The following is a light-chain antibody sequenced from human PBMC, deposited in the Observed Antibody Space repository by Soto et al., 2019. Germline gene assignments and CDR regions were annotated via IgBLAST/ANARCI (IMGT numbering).Light chain of an antibody. Sequence: DIQMTQSPSSLSASVGDRVAITCRSSQSISDYLNWYQQKPGKALKLVIYGASNLQSGVPSRFSGSGSGSAFTLTMRRLQPDDFAIYFCQQSYSLPLTFGPGTKVDIK. CDR3: QQSYSLPLT. CDR1: QSISDY. V-gene: IGKV1-39*01. J-gene: IGKJ3*01. CDR2: GAS.